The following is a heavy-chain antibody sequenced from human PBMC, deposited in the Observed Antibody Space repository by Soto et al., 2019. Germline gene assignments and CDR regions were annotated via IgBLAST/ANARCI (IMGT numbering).Heavy chain of an antibody. CDR1: GFTFGRNG. V-gene: IGHV3-30*18. J-gene: IGHJ4*02. D-gene: IGHD1-7*01. Sequence: QVQLVESGGGVVQPGGSLRLSCAASGFTFGRNGMHWVRQAPGKGLEWVAVLSFDGRIGYYADSVKGRFKIFRDNPKNTLYLQMNTLRPDDTALYYCAKDRDRTWSLDYWGQGALVTVSS. CDR3: AKDRDRTWSLDY. CDR2: LSFDGRIG.